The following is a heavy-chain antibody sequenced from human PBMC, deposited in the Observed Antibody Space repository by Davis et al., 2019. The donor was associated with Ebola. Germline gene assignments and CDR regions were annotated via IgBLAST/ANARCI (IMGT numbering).Heavy chain of an antibody. CDR3: AKDWRGYSYGTPSSMDV. CDR1: GFSVATNY. Sequence: GGSLRLSCAASGFSVATNYMSWVRQAPGKGLQWVSVIYTSETSYYADSVKGRFTISRDNSKNTLYLQMNSLRAEDTAVYYCAKDWRGYSYGTPSSMDVWGQGTTVTVSS. D-gene: IGHD5-18*01. J-gene: IGHJ6*02. V-gene: IGHV3-53*01. CDR2: IYTSETS.